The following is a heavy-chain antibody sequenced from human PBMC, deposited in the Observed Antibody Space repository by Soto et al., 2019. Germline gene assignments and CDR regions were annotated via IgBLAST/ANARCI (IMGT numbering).Heavy chain of an antibody. Sequence: QVQLVESGGGVVQPGRSLRLSCAASGFTFSSSAMHWVRQAPGKGLEWVAVISYDGSNKYYADSVKGRFTISRDNSKNTLYLQMNSLRAEDTAVYYCAREADGYNAFDYWGQGTLVTVSS. CDR1: GFTFSSSA. CDR2: ISYDGSNK. CDR3: AREADGYNAFDY. D-gene: IGHD5-12*01. J-gene: IGHJ4*02. V-gene: IGHV3-30-3*01.